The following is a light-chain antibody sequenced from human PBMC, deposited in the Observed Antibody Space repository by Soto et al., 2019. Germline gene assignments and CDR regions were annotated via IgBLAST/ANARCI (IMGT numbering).Light chain of an antibody. CDR2: TNT. V-gene: IGLV1-44*01. J-gene: IGLJ2*01. CDR3: AAWDDSLNGPE. Sequence: QSVLTQPPSASGTPGQRVTISCSGRISNLGSNAVNWYQQLPGTAPKLLIYTNTQRPSGVPDRFSGSKSGTSASLAISGLQSEDEADYYCAAWDDSLNGPEFGGGTKLTVL. CDR1: ISNLGSNA.